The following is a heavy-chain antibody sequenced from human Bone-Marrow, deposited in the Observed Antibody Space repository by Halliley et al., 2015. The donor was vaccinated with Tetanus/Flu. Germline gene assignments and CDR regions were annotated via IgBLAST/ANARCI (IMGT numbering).Heavy chain of an antibody. V-gene: IGHV4-61*07. D-gene: IGHD3-10*01. CDR3: ARLPGSGLQPQNPDI. CDR2: ISYSGIT. J-gene: IGHJ3*02. Sequence: IGYISYSGITNYSPSLKSRVPISLDPSKNQFFLKLTSVTAADTAVYYCARLPGSGLQPQNPDIWGQGTMVTVSS.